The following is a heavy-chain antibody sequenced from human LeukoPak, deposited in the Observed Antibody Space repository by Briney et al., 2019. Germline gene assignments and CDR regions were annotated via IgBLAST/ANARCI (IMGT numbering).Heavy chain of an antibody. CDR1: GFTFSSYW. J-gene: IGHJ4*02. CDR2: INTDGSST. CDR3: AREWKKTGAFDH. Sequence: GGSLRLSCAASGFTFSSYWMHWVRQVPGKGLVWVSRINTDGSSTTYADSVKGRFTISRDITENTLYLQMSSLRAEDTAVYYCAREWKKTGAFDHWGQGTLVTVSS. V-gene: IGHV3-74*01. D-gene: IGHD1-1*01.